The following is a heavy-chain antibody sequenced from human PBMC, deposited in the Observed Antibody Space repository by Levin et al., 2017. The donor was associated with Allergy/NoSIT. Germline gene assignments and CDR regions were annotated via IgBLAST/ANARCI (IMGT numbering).Heavy chain of an antibody. V-gene: IGHV4-59*01. CDR1: GGSISSYY. CDR3: ASTPLIVGATAYFDY. Sequence: SETLSLTCTVSGGSISSYYWSWIRQPPGKGLEWIGYIYYSGSTNYNPSLKSRVTISVDTSKNQFSLKLSSVTAADTAVYYCASTPLIVGATAYFDYWGQGTLVTVSS. J-gene: IGHJ4*02. CDR2: IYYSGST. D-gene: IGHD1-26*01.